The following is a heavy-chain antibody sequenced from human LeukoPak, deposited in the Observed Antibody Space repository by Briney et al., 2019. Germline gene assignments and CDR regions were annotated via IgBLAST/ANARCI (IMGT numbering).Heavy chain of an antibody. CDR2: IYTSGST. Sequence: SETLSLTCTASGGSISSYYWSWIRQPAGKGLEWIGRIYTSGSTNYNPSLKSRVTMSVDTSKNQVSLKLSPVTAADTAVYYCARDFSGGAGPSRGGMDVWGQGTTVTVSS. J-gene: IGHJ6*02. CDR1: GGSISSYY. V-gene: IGHV4-4*07. D-gene: IGHD3-10*01. CDR3: ARDFSGGAGPSRGGMDV.